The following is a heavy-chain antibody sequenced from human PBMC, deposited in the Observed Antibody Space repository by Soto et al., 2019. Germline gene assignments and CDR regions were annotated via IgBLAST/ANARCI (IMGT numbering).Heavy chain of an antibody. J-gene: IGHJ6*02. CDR2: ISGSGGST. V-gene: IGHV3-23*01. CDR1: GFTFSSYA. Sequence: EVQLLESGGGLVQPGGSLRLSCAASGFTFSSYAMSWVRQAPGKGLEWVSAISGSGGSTYYADSVKGRFTISRDNSKNTLYLQMNSLRAEDTAVYYCARVRGSNYRNYYGMDVWGQGTTVTVSS. D-gene: IGHD3-16*02. CDR3: ARVRGSNYRNYYGMDV.